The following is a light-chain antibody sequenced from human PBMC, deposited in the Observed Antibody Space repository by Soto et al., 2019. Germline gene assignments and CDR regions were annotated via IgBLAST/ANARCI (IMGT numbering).Light chain of an antibody. Sequence: QSALTQPPSASGSPGQSVTITCTGTSSDVGAFNYVSWYQQHSGKAPKLIIFEINKRPSGVPDRFSGSKSGNTASLTVSGLQAEDEAEYYCSSYAGSNIYVFGGGTQLTVL. J-gene: IGLJ7*01. V-gene: IGLV2-8*01. CDR1: SSDVGAFNY. CDR3: SSYAGSNIYV. CDR2: EIN.